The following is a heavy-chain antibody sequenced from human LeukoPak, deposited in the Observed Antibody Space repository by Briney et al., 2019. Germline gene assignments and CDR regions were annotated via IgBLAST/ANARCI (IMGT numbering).Heavy chain of an antibody. J-gene: IGHJ4*02. D-gene: IGHD2-15*01. CDR2: VNPDGGGT. CDR3: ARVRSVVGGTIGY. CDR1: GYSFSDFY. Sequence: SVTVSFTASGYSFSDFYMHWVRQAPGQGLEWMGWVNPDGGGTDYAQKFQGRVTMTRDTSISTAYMALSSLRSDDTAVYYCARVRSVVGGTIGYWGQGTLVTVSS. V-gene: IGHV1-2*02.